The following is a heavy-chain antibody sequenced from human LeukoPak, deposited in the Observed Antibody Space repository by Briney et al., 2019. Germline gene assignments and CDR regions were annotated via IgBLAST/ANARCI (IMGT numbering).Heavy chain of an antibody. D-gene: IGHD5-24*01. CDR1: GFTFSSYA. Sequence: GGSLRLSCAASGFTFSSYAMSWVRQAPGKGLEWVSAISGSGGNTYYADSVKGRFTISRDNSKNTLYLQMNSLRAEDTAVYYCAKSSRDGYNFPEFDYWGQGTLVTVSS. CDR2: ISGSGGNT. J-gene: IGHJ4*02. CDR3: AKSSRDGYNFPEFDY. V-gene: IGHV3-23*01.